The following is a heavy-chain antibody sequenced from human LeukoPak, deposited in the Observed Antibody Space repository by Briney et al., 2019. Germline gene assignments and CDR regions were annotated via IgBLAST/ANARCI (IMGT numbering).Heavy chain of an antibody. CDR1: GFTFSAFP. V-gene: IGHV3-21*01. J-gene: IGHJ4*02. D-gene: IGHD2-2*01. CDR2: VNGDSSYI. CDR3: ARLRCDVTSCFGKYYFDH. Sequence: GGSLRLSCAASGFTFSAFPIEWVRQAPGKGLEWVSSVNGDSSYIYYADSVKGRFTIARDNARNSLHLQMNSLRAEDTAVYYCARLRCDVTSCFGKYYFDHWGQGTLVTVSS.